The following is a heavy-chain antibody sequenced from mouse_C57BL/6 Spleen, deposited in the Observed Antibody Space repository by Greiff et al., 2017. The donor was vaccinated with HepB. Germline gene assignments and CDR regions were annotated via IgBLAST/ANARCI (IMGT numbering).Heavy chain of an antibody. J-gene: IGHJ4*01. Sequence: EVQLQESGEGLVKPGGSLKLSCAASGFTFSSYAMSWVRQTPEKRLEWVAYISSGGDYIYYADTVKGRFTISRDNARNTLYLQMSSLKSEDTAMYYCTREGYGNFRYAMDYWGQGTSVTVSS. CDR2: ISSGGDYI. V-gene: IGHV5-9-1*02. D-gene: IGHD2-1*01. CDR1: GFTFSSYA. CDR3: TREGYGNFRYAMDY.